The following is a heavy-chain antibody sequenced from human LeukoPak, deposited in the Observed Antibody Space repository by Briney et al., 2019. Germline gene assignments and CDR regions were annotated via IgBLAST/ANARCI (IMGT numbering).Heavy chain of an antibody. CDR1: GGSISSYY. CDR2: IYYSGST. CDR3: ARVYSGSLDY. D-gene: IGHD1-26*01. V-gene: IGHV4-59*01. Sequence: SETLSLTCTVTGGSISSYYWSWIRQPPGKGLEWIGYIYYSGSTNYNPSLKSRVTISVDTSKNQFSLKLSSVTAADTAVYYCARVYSGSLDYWGQGTLVTVSS. J-gene: IGHJ4*02.